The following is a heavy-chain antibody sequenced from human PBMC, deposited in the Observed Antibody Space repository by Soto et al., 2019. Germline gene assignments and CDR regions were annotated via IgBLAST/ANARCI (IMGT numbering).Heavy chain of an antibody. CDR3: AKFQVEGYHNYYGMDV. CDR2: ISASGRST. V-gene: IGHV3-23*01. Sequence: GGSLRLSCTASGFTFSNSAMTWVRQAPGKGLEWVSIISASGRSTYHAASVKGRFTISRDNSKDTLYLQMTRLRAEDTVVYYCAKFQVEGYHNYYGMDVWGQGTTVTVSS. CDR1: GFTFSNSA. J-gene: IGHJ6*02.